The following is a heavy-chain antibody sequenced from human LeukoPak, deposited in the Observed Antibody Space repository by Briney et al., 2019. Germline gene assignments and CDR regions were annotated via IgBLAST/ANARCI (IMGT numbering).Heavy chain of an antibody. CDR1: GYTFTSYD. CDR3: ARDQQLVRYYYYYYYMDV. Sequence: ASVKVSCKASGYTFTSYDINWVRQATGQGLEWMGWMNPNSGNTGYAQKFQGRVTITRNTSISTAYMELSSLRSEDTAVYYCARDQQLVRYYYYYYYMDVWGKGTTVTVS. CDR2: MNPNSGNT. D-gene: IGHD6-6*01. V-gene: IGHV1-8*03. J-gene: IGHJ6*03.